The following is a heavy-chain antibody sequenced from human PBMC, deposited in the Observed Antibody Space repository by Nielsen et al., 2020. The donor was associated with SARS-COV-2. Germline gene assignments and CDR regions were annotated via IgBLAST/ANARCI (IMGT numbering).Heavy chain of an antibody. CDR1: GYTFTSYY. J-gene: IGHJ4*02. CDR2: INPSGGTI. Sequence: ASVKVSCKASGYTFTSYYIHWVRQAPGQGLEWMGIINPSGGTISYAQKFQGRVTITADKSTSTAYMELSSLRSEDTAVYYCARDRSFKGYYDSSGYYMDYWGQGTLVTVSS. D-gene: IGHD3-22*01. V-gene: IGHV1-46*01. CDR3: ARDRSFKGYYDSSGYYMDY.